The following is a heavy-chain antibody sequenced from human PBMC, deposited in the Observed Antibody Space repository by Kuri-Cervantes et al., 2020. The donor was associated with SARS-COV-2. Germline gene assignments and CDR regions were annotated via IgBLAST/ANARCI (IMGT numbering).Heavy chain of an antibody. CDR3: AVSRGSGRTPPGY. J-gene: IGHJ4*02. V-gene: IGHV3-48*01. CDR1: GFTFTTYA. Sequence: GGSLRLSCAASGFTFTTYALTWVRQAPGERLEWVSYISSSSSTIYYADSVKGRFTISRDNAKNSLYLQMNSLRAEDTAVYYCAVSRGSGRTPPGYWGQGTLVTVSS. CDR2: ISSSSSTI. D-gene: IGHD3-10*01.